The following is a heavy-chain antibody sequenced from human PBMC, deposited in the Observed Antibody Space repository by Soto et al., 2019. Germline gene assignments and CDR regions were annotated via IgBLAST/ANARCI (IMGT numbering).Heavy chain of an antibody. CDR3: ARDKDCSSTSCYHDYYGMDV. D-gene: IGHD2-2*01. V-gene: IGHV3-7*01. CDR2: IKQDGSEK. CDR1: GFTFSSYW. Sequence: PGGSLRLSCAASGFTFSSYWMSWVRQAPGKGLEWVANIKQDGSEKYYVDSVKGRFTISRDNAKNSLYLQMNSLRAEDTAVYYCARDKDCSSTSCYHDYYGMDVWRQGPTVTLSS. J-gene: IGHJ6*02.